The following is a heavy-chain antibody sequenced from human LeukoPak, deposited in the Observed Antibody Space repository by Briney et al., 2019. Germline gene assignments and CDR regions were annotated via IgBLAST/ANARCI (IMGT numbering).Heavy chain of an antibody. CDR1: GYTFTSYG. CDR2: ISAYNGNT. V-gene: IGHV1-18*01. J-gene: IGHJ4*02. Sequence: ASVKVSCKASGYTFTSYGISWVRQAPGQGLDGMGWISAYNGNTNYAQKLQGRVTMTTDTSTSTACMELRSLRSDDTAVYYCARDQGYCSGGSCSEFDYWGQGTLVTVSS. D-gene: IGHD2-15*01. CDR3: ARDQGYCSGGSCSEFDY.